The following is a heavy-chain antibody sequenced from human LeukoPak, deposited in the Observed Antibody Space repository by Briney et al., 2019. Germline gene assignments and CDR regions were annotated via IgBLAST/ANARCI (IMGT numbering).Heavy chain of an antibody. V-gene: IGHV4-34*01. CDR1: GGSFSGYY. D-gene: IGHD2-21*02. J-gene: IGHJ4*02. CDR3: ARSRIRTAYFDY. CDR2: INHSGST. Sequence: SETLSLTCAVYGGSFSGYYWSWIRQPPGKGLEWIGEINHSGSTNYNPSLKSRVTISVDTSKNQFSLKLSSVTAADMAVYYCARSRIRTAYFDYWGQGTLVTVSS.